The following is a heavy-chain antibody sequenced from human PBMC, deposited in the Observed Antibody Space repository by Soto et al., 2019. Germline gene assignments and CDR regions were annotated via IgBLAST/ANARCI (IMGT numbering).Heavy chain of an antibody. CDR3: ARDPPHAGYIWGSYHRGHGSDI. J-gene: IGHJ3*02. CDR2: INHSGST. CDR1: GGSFSGYY. V-gene: IGHV4-34*01. Sequence: SETLSLTCAVYGGSFSGYYWSWIRQPPGKGLEWIGEINHSGSTNYNPSLKSRVTISVDTSKNQFSLKLSSVAAADTAVYYCARDPPHAGYIWGSYHRGHGSDIWGQGTMVTVSS. D-gene: IGHD3-16*01.